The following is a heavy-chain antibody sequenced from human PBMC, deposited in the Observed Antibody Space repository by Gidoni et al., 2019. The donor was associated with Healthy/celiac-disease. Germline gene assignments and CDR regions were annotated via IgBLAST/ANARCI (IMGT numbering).Heavy chain of an antibody. J-gene: IGHJ5*02. CDR3: ARDRDGYCSGGSCYSGWFDP. D-gene: IGHD2-15*01. CDR1: GGSISSYY. CDR2: IYYSGST. V-gene: IGHV4-59*01. Sequence: QVQLQESGPGLVKPSETLSLTCTVPGGSISSYYWSWIRQPPGKGLEWIGYIYYSGSTNYNPSLKSRVTISVDTSKNQFSLKLSSVTAADTAVYYCARDRDGYCSGGSCYSGWFDPWGQGTLVTVSS.